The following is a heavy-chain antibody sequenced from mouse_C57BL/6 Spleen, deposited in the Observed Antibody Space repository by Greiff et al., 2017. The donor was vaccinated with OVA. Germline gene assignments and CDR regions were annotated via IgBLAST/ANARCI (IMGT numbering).Heavy chain of an antibody. CDR1: GYTFTSYW. V-gene: IGHV1-53*01. Sequence: QVQLQQPGTELVKPGASVKLSCKASGYTFTSYWMHWVKQRPGQGLEWIGNINPSNGGTNYNEKFKRKATLTVDKSSSTAYMQLSSLTSYDSAVYDCAREEYNLDVGDRGQGTTRTGSS. D-gene: IGHD4-1*01. CDR3: AREEYNLDVGD. J-gene: IGHJ2*01. CDR2: INPSNGGT.